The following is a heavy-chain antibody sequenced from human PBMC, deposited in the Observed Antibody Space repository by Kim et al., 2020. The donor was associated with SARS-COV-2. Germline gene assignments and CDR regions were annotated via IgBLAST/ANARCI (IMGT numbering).Heavy chain of an antibody. CDR2: ISSSSYI. V-gene: IGHV3-21*01. Sequence: GGSLRLSCAASGFTFSSYSKNWVRQAPGKGLEWVSSISSSSYIYYADSVKGRFTISRDNAKNSLYLQMNSLRAEDTAVYYCAREYGDYVTGYFDYWGQGTLVTVSS. CDR3: AREYGDYVTGYFDY. D-gene: IGHD4-17*01. CDR1: GFTFSSYS. J-gene: IGHJ4*02.